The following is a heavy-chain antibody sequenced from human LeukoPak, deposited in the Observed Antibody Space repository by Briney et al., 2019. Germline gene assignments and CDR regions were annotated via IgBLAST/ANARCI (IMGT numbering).Heavy chain of an antibody. D-gene: IGHD5-24*01. V-gene: IGHV1-69*06. CDR2: IIPIFGTA. CDR3: ARSRRDGSSFFLDY. CDR1: GGTFSSYA. Sequence: ASVKVSCKASGGTFSSYAISWVRQAPGQGLEWMGGIIPIFGTANYAQKFQGRVTITADKSTSTAYMELSSLRSEDTAVYYCARSRRDGSSFFLDYWGQGTLVTVSS. J-gene: IGHJ4*02.